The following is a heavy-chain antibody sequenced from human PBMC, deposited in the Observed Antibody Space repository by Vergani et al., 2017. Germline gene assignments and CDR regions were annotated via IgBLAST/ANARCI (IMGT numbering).Heavy chain of an antibody. J-gene: IGHJ4*02. CDR3: TTEVSSSSWWEDYFDY. V-gene: IGHV3-15*01. CDR1: GFTFSNAW. Sequence: VQLVESGGGVVQPGGSLRLSCAASGFTFSNAWMSWVRQAPGKGLEWVGRIKSKTDGGTTDYAAPVKGRFTISRDDSKNTLYLQMNSLKTEDTAVYYCTTEVSSSSWWEDYFDYWGQGTLVTVSS. CDR2: IKSKTDGGTT. D-gene: IGHD6-13*01.